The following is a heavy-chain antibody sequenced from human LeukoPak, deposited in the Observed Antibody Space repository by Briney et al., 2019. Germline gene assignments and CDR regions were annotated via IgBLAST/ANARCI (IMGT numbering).Heavy chain of an antibody. D-gene: IGHD6-19*01. J-gene: IGHJ4*02. V-gene: IGHV4-30-2*01. CDR2: IYHSRRH. Sequence: PSEPLSLTCAVSGGSISSGGYPWSRIRQPPGKGLEWIGYIYHSRRHYYNPSLKSRVSISVDRSKNQFSLKLSSVTAADKAVYYCARGEYRSGWKLDYWGQGTLVTVSS. CDR1: GGSISSGGYP. CDR3: ARGEYRSGWKLDY.